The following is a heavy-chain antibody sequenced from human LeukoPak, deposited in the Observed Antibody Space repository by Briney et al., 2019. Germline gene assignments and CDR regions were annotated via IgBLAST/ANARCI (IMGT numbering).Heavy chain of an antibody. Sequence: SETLSLTCTVSDGSITSGYYYWSWIRQPAGKGLEWIGRIYTTGSTNYNPSLKSRVTISVDRSKNQFSLKLSSVTAADTAVYYCARDLGSGSYYTPADDYWGQGTLVTVSS. J-gene: IGHJ4*02. V-gene: IGHV4-61*02. D-gene: IGHD3-10*01. CDR1: DGSITSGYYY. CDR3: ARDLGSGSYYTPADDY. CDR2: IYTTGST.